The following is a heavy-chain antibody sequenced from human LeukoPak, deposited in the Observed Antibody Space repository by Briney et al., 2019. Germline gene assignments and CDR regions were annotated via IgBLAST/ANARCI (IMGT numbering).Heavy chain of an antibody. CDR3: ARDPSISSSPLRPTYYSYYGMDV. Sequence: ASVKVSCKTSGYTFFDFSMLWGRQAPGQGLEWMTWINPSTVDTNYAQKFQGRVTRTRDTSIRTVYMELSSLRSDDTAVYYCARDPSISSSPLRPTYYSYYGMDVWGQGTTVTVSS. V-gene: IGHV1-2*02. J-gene: IGHJ6*02. CDR1: GYTFFDFS. CDR2: INPSTVDT. D-gene: IGHD6-6*01.